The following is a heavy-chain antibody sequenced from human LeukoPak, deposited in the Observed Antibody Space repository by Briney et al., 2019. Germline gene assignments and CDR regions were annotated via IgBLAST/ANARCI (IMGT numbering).Heavy chain of an antibody. D-gene: IGHD3-22*01. CDR2: INHSGST. V-gene: IGHV4-34*01. Sequence: PSETLSLTCAVYGGSFSGYYWRWIRQPPGRGLEWMGEINHSGSTNYNPSLKSRVTISVDTSKNQFSLKLISVTAADTAVYYCARGRREYYYDSSGRRAYFDYWGQGTLVTVSS. CDR1: GGSFSGYY. CDR3: ARGRREYYYDSSGRRAYFDY. J-gene: IGHJ4*02.